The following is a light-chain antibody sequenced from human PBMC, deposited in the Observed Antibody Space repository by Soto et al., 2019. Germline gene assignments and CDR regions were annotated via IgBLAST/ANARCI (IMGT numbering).Light chain of an antibody. CDR1: QSISNH. Sequence: QMTQSPSSLSASVEDRVIITCRASQSISNHLNWYQQKPGKAPKLLIFAASSLQSGVPSRFSGSGSGTVFTLTISSLQPEDFATYYCQQSYSIPWTFGQGTKVDIK. CDR3: QQSYSIPWT. V-gene: IGKV1-39*01. J-gene: IGKJ1*01. CDR2: AAS.